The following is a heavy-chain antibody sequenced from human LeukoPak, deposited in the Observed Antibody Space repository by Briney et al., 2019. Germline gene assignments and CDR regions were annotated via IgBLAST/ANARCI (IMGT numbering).Heavy chain of an antibody. CDR2: IYYSGST. V-gene: IGHV4-39*01. Sequence: SETLSLTCTVSGGSISSSSYYWGWIRQPPGKGLEWIGSIYYSGSTYYNPSFKSRVTISVDTSKNQFSLKLSSVTAADTAVYYCARLLYGASGYWYFDLWGRGTLVTVSS. CDR3: ARLLYGASGYWYFDL. J-gene: IGHJ2*01. D-gene: IGHD4-17*01. CDR1: GGSISSSSYY.